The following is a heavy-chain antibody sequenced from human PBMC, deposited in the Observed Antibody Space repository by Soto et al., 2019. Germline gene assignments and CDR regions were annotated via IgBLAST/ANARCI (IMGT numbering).Heavy chain of an antibody. Sequence: ASVKVSCKASGYTFTGYYMHWVRQAPGQGLEWMGWVNPNSGGTNYAQKFQGWVTMTRDTSISTAYMELSRLRSDDTAVYYCARSGRGYYPLRVYDYWGQGTLFTVSS. CDR2: VNPNSGGT. V-gene: IGHV1-2*04. J-gene: IGHJ4*02. CDR1: GYTFTGYY. CDR3: ARSGRGYYPLRVYDY. D-gene: IGHD5-12*01.